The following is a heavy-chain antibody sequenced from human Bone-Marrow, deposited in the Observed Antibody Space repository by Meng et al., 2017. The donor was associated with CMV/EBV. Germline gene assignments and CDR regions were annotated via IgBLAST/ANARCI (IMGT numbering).Heavy chain of an antibody. CDR1: GFTFSSHA. Sequence: GESLKISCAASGFTFSSHAMSWVRQAPGKGPEWVSAISRGGESTYYADSVKGRFTISRDNSKNTLYLQINSLRAEDTAVYYCARVGTGFWSGEGDYWGQGTLVTVSS. V-gene: IGHV3-23*01. CDR2: ISRGGEST. CDR3: ARVGTGFWSGEGDY. D-gene: IGHD3-3*01. J-gene: IGHJ4*02.